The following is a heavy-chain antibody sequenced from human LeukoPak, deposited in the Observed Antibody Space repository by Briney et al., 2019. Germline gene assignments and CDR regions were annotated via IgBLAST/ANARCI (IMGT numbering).Heavy chain of an antibody. CDR1: GYTFTGYY. D-gene: IGHD2-21*02. J-gene: IGHJ6*02. CDR3: ARRSAIKLYYYGMDV. Sequence: ASVKVSCKASGYTFTGYYMHWVRQAPGQGLEWMGWINPNSGGTNYAQKFQGRVTMTRDTSISTAYMELSRLRSDDTAVYYCARRSAIKLYYYGMDVWGQGTTVTVSS. CDR2: INPNSGGT. V-gene: IGHV1-2*02.